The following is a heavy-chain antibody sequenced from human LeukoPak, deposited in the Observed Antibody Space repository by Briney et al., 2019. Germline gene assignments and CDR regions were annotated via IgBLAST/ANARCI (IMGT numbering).Heavy chain of an antibody. J-gene: IGHJ4*02. D-gene: IGHD3-10*01. CDR2: ISYDGSNK. CDR1: GFTFSSYA. Sequence: PGGSLRLSCAASGFTFSSYAMHWVRQAPGKGLEWVAVISYDGSNKYYADSVKGRFTISRDNSKNPLYLQMNSLRAEDTAVYYCARSEMVRGATDYWGQGTLVTVSS. CDR3: ARSEMVRGATDY. V-gene: IGHV3-30-3*01.